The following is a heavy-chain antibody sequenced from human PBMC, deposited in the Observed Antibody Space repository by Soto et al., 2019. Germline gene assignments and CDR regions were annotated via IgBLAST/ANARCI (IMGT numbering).Heavy chain of an antibody. Sequence: ASVKVSCKASGYTFTSYYMHWVRQAPGQGLEWMGIINPSGGSTSYAQKFQGRVTMTRDTSTSTVYMELSSLRSEDTAVYYCARGTRTGIVGATTTFDYWGQGTRVTVSS. CDR3: ARGTRTGIVGATTTFDY. D-gene: IGHD1-26*01. V-gene: IGHV1-46*01. CDR1: GYTFTSYY. CDR2: INPSGGST. J-gene: IGHJ4*02.